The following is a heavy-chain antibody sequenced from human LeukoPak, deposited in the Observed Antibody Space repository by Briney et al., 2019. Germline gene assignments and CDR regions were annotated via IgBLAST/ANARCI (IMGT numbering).Heavy chain of an antibody. CDR2: IYYSGST. CDR1: GGSISSYY. J-gene: IGHJ4*02. Sequence: PSETLSLTCTVSGGSISSYYWSWIRQPPGKGLEWIGYIYYSGSTNYNPSLKSRVTISVDTSKNQFSLKLTSVTAADTAVYYCARGVPEYYDFWSGYFYYFDYWGRGTLVTVSS. D-gene: IGHD3-3*01. V-gene: IGHV4-59*01. CDR3: ARGVPEYYDFWSGYFYYFDY.